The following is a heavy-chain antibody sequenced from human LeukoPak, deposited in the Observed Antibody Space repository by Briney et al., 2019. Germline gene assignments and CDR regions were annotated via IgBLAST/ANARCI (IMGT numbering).Heavy chain of an antibody. CDR1: GFTFSSYG. D-gene: IGHD5-18*01. CDR3: ASYFSGSYGSLDY. CDR2: IWYDGSNK. Sequence: TGGSLRLSCAASGFTFSSYGMHWVRQAPGKGLEWVAVIWYDGSNKYYADSVKGRFTISRDNSKNTLYLQMNSLRAEDTAVYYCASYFSGSYGSLDYWGQGTLVTVSS. V-gene: IGHV3-33*01. J-gene: IGHJ4*02.